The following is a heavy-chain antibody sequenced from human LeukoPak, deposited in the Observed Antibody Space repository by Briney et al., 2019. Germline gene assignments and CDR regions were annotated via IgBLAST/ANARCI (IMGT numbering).Heavy chain of an antibody. CDR3: ARLGYSVSWTDC. Sequence: SGTLSLTCTVSGGSISSSSHCWGWVRQPPGKGLEWIGSIYYSGSTYYNPSLERRVTISVDTSKNQFSLRLSSVTAADIAVYFSARLGYSVSWTDCWGQGTLVTVSS. CDR1: GGSISSSSHC. J-gene: IGHJ4*02. D-gene: IGHD6-13*01. V-gene: IGHV4-39*01. CDR2: IYYSGST.